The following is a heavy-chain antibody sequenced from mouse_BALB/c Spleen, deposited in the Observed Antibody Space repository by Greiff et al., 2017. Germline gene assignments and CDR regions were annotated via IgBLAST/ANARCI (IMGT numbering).Heavy chain of an antibody. CDR3: ARDKENWEAAWFAY. CDR1: GFTFSDYY. D-gene: IGHD4-1*01. V-gene: IGHV5-4*02. J-gene: IGHJ3*01. CDR2: ISDGGSYT. Sequence: DVMLVESGGGLVKPGGSLKLSCAASGFTFSDYYMYWVRQTPEKRLEWVATISDGGSYTYYPDSVKGRFTISRDNAKNNLYLQMSSLKSEDTAMYYCARDKENWEAAWFAYWGQGTLVTVSA.